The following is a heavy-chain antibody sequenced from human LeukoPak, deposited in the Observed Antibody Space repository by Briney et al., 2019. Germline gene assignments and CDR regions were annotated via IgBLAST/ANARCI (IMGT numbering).Heavy chain of an antibody. D-gene: IGHD2-15*01. CDR2: IYYSGST. V-gene: IGHV4-59*01. J-gene: IGHJ4*02. CDR3: ARVGTIADFDH. Sequence: SETLSLTCGVSGGSFSFYYWSWIRQPPGKGLEWIGFIYYSGSTNYNPSLKSRVTISVDTSKNQFSLKLSSVTAADTAVYYCARVGTIADFDHWGQGTLVTVSS. CDR1: GGSFSFYY.